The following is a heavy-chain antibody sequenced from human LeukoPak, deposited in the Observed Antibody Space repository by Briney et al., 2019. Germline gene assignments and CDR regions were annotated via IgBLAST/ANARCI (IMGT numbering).Heavy chain of an antibody. J-gene: IGHJ4*02. D-gene: IGHD4-17*01. V-gene: IGHV3-30*01. CDR3: ARHYTTTGEFDY. CDR2: ISYDGSNK. Sequence: GGSLRLSCAASGFTFSSYAMHWVRQAPGKGLEWVAVISYDGSNKYYADSVKGRFTISRDNSKNTLYLQMNSLRAEDTAVYYCARHYTTTGEFDYWGQGTLVTVSS. CDR1: GFTFSSYA.